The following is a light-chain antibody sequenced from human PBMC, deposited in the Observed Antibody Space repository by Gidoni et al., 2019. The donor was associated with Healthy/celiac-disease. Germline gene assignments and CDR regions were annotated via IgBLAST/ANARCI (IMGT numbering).Light chain of an antibody. CDR3: QTWGTGIQV. CDR2: LNSDGSH. V-gene: IGLV4-69*01. CDR1: SGHSSYA. J-gene: IGLJ2*01. Sequence: QLVLTQSPSASASLGASVKLTCTLSSGHSSYAIAWHQQQPEKGPRYLMKLNSDGSHSKGDGIPDRFSGSSSGAERYLTISSLQSEDEADYYCQTWGTGIQVFGGGTKLXVX.